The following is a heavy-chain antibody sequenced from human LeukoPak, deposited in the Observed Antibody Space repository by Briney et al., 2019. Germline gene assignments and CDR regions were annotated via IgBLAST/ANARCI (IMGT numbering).Heavy chain of an antibody. D-gene: IGHD3-3*01. J-gene: IGHJ4*02. CDR1: GYTFTSYG. Sequence: GASVKVSCKASGYTFTSYGISWVRQAPGQGLEWMGWISAYNGNTNYAQKLQGRVTMTTDTSTSTAYMELRSLRSDDTAVYYCAKTPNYDFWSGYHAPDYWGQGTLVTVSS. CDR2: ISAYNGNT. V-gene: IGHV1-18*01. CDR3: AKTPNYDFWSGYHAPDY.